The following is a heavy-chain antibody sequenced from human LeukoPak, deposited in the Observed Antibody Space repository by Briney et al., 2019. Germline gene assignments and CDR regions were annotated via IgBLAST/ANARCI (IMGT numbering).Heavy chain of an antibody. CDR2: ISYDGNNK. CDR3: ARDSGFD. J-gene: IGHJ4*02. D-gene: IGHD3-10*01. V-gene: IGHV3-30*19. Sequence: GGSLRLSCATSGFTFSNYGMHWVRQAPGKGLEWVAVISYDGNNKYYADSVKGRFTISRDNSKNTLYLQMNSLRAEDTAVYYCARDSGFDWGQGTLVTVSS. CDR1: GFTFSNYG.